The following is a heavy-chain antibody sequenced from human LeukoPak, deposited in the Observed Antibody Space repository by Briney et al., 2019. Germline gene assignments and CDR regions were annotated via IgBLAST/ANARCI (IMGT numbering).Heavy chain of an antibody. Sequence: SETMSLTCTVSGGSISSSSYYWGWIRQPPGKGLEWIGSIYYSGSTYYNPSLKSRVTISVDTSKNQFSLKLSSVTAADTAVYYCARRVATAYNWFDPWGQGTLVTVSS. CDR3: ARRVATAYNWFDP. D-gene: IGHD5-12*01. CDR2: IYYSGST. J-gene: IGHJ5*02. V-gene: IGHV4-39*01. CDR1: GGSISSSSYY.